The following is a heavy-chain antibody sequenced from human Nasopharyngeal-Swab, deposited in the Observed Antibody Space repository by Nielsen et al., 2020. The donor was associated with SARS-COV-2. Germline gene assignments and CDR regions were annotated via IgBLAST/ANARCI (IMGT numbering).Heavy chain of an antibody. CDR1: GYTLTELS. D-gene: IGHD6-13*01. CDR3: ATSLPLAAAFSFDC. J-gene: IGHJ4*02. CDR2: FDPEDGET. Sequence: ASVKVSCKVSGYTLTELSMHWVRQAPGKGLEWMGGFDPEDGETIYAQKFQGRVTMTEDTSTDTAYMELSSLRSEDTAVYYCATSLPLAAAFSFDCWGQGTLVTVSS. V-gene: IGHV1-24*01.